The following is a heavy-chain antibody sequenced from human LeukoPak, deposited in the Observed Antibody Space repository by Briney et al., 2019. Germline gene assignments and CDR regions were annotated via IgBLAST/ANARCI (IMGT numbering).Heavy chain of an antibody. CDR1: GGSISSYY. CDR2: IFHSGST. Sequence: PSETLSLTCTVSGGSISSYYWSWVRQPPGKGLEWIGEIFHSGSTNYNPSLKSRLTISLDKSKNQFSLKLNSVTAADTAVYYCARNGAYNLDYWGQGTLVTVSS. CDR3: ARNGAYNLDY. J-gene: IGHJ4*02. V-gene: IGHV4-34*12. D-gene: IGHD1-14*01.